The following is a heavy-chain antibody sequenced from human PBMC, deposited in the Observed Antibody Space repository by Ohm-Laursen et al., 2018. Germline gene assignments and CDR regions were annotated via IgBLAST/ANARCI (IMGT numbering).Heavy chain of an antibody. D-gene: IGHD2-2*01. CDR3: ARDLIAYCPTTSCDNFGMDV. J-gene: IGHJ6*02. CDR1: GGSVSTHY. V-gene: IGHV4-59*02. CDR2: INHSGST. Sequence: GTLSLTCVVSGGSVSTHYWSWIRQPPGKGLEWIGYINHSGSTNYNPSLKSRLNISVDTSKNQFSLKLTSVTAADTAVYYCARDLIAYCPTTSCDNFGMDVWGQGTTVTVSS.